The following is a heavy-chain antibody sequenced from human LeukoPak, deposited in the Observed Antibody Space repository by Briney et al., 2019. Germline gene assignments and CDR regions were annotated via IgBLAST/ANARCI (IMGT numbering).Heavy chain of an antibody. CDR2: IYYSGST. CDR1: GGSISSYY. J-gene: IGHJ4*02. V-gene: IGHV4-59*01. Sequence: SETLSLTCTVSGGSISSYYWSWIRQPPGKGLEWIGYIYYSGSTNYNPSLKGRVTISVDTSKNQFSLKLSSVTAADTAVYYCARGKSRDGYNLGYWGQGTLVTVSS. CDR3: ARGKSRDGYNLGY. D-gene: IGHD5-24*01.